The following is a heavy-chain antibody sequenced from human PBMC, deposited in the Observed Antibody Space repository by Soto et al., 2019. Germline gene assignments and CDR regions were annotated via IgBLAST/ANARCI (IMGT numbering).Heavy chain of an antibody. Sequence: QVQLVGSGGGVVQPGRSLRLSCAASGFTFSSYGMHWVRQAPGKGLEWVAVIWYDGSNKYYADSVKGRFTISRDNSKNTPYLQMNSLRAEDTAVYDCAREDSGWYRYWGPGTLVTVSS. CDR1: GFTFSSYG. J-gene: IGHJ4*02. V-gene: IGHV3-33*01. CDR3: AREDSGWYRY. D-gene: IGHD6-19*01. CDR2: IWYDGSNK.